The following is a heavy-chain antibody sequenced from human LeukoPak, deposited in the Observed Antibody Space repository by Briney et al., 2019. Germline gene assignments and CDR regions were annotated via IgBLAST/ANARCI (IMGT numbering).Heavy chain of an antibody. Sequence: ASVKVSCKASGYTFTSYGISWVRQAPGQGLEWMGWISAYNGNTNYAQKLQGRVTMTTDTSTSTAYMELRSLRSNDTAVYYCARGLGWFGGGTSNWFDPWGQGTLVTVSS. CDR2: ISAYNGNT. D-gene: IGHD3-10*01. CDR3: ARGLGWFGGGTSNWFDP. J-gene: IGHJ5*02. V-gene: IGHV1-18*01. CDR1: GYTFTSYG.